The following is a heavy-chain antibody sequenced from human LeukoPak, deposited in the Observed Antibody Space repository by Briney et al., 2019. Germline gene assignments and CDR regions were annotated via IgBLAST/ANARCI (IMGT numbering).Heavy chain of an antibody. CDR2: IYSGGST. Sequence: GRSLRLSCAASGFTVSSNYMSWVRQAPGKGLEWVSVIYSGGSTYYADSVKGRFTISRDNSKNTLYLQMNSLRAEDTAVYYCARERASIAFDIWGQGTMVTVSS. CDR1: GFTVSSNY. CDR3: ARERASIAFDI. V-gene: IGHV3-66*02. J-gene: IGHJ3*02. D-gene: IGHD1-1*01.